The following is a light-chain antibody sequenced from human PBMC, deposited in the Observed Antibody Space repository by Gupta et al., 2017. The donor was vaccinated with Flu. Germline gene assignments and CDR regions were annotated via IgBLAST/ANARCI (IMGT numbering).Light chain of an antibody. CDR2: HAA. J-gene: IGKJ4*01. V-gene: IGKV1-33*01. CDR3: QQYDRLPPA. CDR1: EDITNE. Sequence: DIQLTQSPSSLSASTVDSTTITSQASEDITNEFSWYHQQLGDAPKLLMYHAASLQQGVPSRLSATGSGANVFFTISSLQPEDVGMFYCQQYDRLPPAFGGGTRVEIK.